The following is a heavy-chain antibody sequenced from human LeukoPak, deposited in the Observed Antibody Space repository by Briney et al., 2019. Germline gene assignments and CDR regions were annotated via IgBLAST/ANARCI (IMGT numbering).Heavy chain of an antibody. V-gene: IGHV3-21*01. Sequence: GGSLRPSCAASGFTFSSYSMNWVRQAPGKGLEWVSSISSSSSYIYYADSVKGRFAISRDNAKNSLYLQMNSLRAEDTAVYYCARDQNYDILTGIDYWGQGTLVTVSS. CDR1: GFTFSSYS. CDR2: ISSSSSYI. D-gene: IGHD3-9*01. CDR3: ARDQNYDILTGIDY. J-gene: IGHJ4*02.